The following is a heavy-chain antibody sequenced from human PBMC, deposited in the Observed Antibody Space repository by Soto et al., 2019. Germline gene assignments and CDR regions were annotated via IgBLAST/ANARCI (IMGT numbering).Heavy chain of an antibody. V-gene: IGHV5-51*01. J-gene: IGHJ4*02. CDR3: ARYLFWTGYYIFDY. D-gene: IGHD3-3*01. CDR2: IYPRDSDT. CDR1: GYRFDSDW. Sequence: EVQLVQSGAEVKRPGESLKISCKASGYRFDSDWIVWVRQMPGKGLEWMGSIYPRDSDTTYSPSLQGQVTISADKSITTAYLHWSSLKASDTAMYYCARYLFWTGYYIFDYWGQGTPVTVSS.